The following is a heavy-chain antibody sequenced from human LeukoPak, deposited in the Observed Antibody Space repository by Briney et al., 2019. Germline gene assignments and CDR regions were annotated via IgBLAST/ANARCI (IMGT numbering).Heavy chain of an antibody. J-gene: IGHJ4*02. CDR2: IRSQVNSYET. Sequence: GGSLRLCCTACGFNFRGSAMYWVRQARGKGLGWVCRIRSQVNSYETAYGTSVKGRFTISRDGSKSTAYLQMNSLKTEDTAVYYCTRVGYNSGDYWGQGTLVTVSS. V-gene: IGHV3-73*01. CDR3: TRVGYNSGDY. D-gene: IGHD1-1*01. CDR1: GFNFRGSA.